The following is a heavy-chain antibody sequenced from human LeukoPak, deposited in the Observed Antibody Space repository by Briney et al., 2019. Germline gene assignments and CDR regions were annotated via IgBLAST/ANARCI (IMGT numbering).Heavy chain of an antibody. CDR3: AGPLLGTNDVFDF. D-gene: IGHD3-16*01. CDR2: ISYDGSNK. CDR1: GFTFSSYA. V-gene: IGHV3-30*04. Sequence: PGGSLRLSCAASGFTFSSYAMHWVRQAPGKGLEWVAVISYDGSNKYYADSVKGRFTISRDNSKNTLYLQMNSLRAEDTAVYYCAGPLLGTNDVFDFWAQGTMVTVS. J-gene: IGHJ3*01.